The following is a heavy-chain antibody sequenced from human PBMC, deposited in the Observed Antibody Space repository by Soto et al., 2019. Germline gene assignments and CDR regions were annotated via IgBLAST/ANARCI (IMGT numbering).Heavy chain of an antibody. J-gene: IGHJ4*02. CDR1: GGSISSCSYY. CDR2: IDYSESS. Sequence: QLLLQESGPGLVKPSETLSLTCTVSGGSISSCSYYWAWLRQPPGQGLEWIANIDYSESSYYNPSVKSRVDSSVNKSSNQFSVMMTSVTAADYAVYYCATHVCVSDYEDYFNQWGQGTLVTVSS. CDR3: ATHVCVSDYEDYFNQ. D-gene: IGHD3-22*01. V-gene: IGHV4-39*01.